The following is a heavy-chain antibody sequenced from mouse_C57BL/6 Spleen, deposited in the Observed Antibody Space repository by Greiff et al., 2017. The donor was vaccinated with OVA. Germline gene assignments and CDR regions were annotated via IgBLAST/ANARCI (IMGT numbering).Heavy chain of an antibody. Sequence: QVHVKQSGAELARPGASVKLSCKASGYTFTSYGISWVKQRTGQGLEWIGEIYPRSGNTYYNEKFKGKATLTADKSSSTAYMELRSLTSEDSAVYFCARDSNYGAMDYWGQGTSVTVSS. CDR1: GYTFTSYG. J-gene: IGHJ4*01. D-gene: IGHD2-5*01. CDR2: IYPRSGNT. CDR3: ARDSNYGAMDY. V-gene: IGHV1-81*01.